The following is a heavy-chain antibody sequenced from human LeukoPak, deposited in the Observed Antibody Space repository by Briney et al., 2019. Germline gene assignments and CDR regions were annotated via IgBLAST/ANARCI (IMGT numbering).Heavy chain of an antibody. CDR1: GGSISSGSYY. Sequence: SQTLSLTCTVSGGSISSGSYYWSWIRQPAGKGLEWIGRIYTSGSTNYNPSLKSRVTISVDTSKNQFSLKLSSVTAADTAVYYCARLVFGVANNAFDIWGQGTMVTVSS. CDR3: ARLVFGVANNAFDI. V-gene: IGHV4-61*02. CDR2: IYTSGST. D-gene: IGHD3-3*01. J-gene: IGHJ3*02.